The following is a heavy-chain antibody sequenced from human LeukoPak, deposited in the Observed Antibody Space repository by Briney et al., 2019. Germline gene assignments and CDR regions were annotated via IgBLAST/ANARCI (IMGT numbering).Heavy chain of an antibody. CDR1: GGTFSSYA. D-gene: IGHD2-2*02. CDR2: IIPIFGTA. CDR3: ARGGSCSSTSCYRGYYFDY. V-gene: IGHV1-69*13. J-gene: IGHJ4*02. Sequence: ASVKVSCKASGGTFSSYAISWVRQAPGQGLEWMGGIIPIFGTANYAQKLQGRVTITADESTSTAYMELRSLRSDDTAVYYCARGGSCSSTSCYRGYYFDYWGQGTLVTVSS.